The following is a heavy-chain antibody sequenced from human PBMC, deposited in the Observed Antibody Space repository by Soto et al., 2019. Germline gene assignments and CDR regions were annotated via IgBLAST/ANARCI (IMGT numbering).Heavy chain of an antibody. D-gene: IGHD3-10*01. CDR3: ARDRVLLWFGELSYYHYPGMDV. Sequence: ASVKVSCKASGYTFTSYAMHWVRQAPGQRLEWIGWINAGNGNTEYSQKFQGRVTITRDTSASTAYMELSSLRSEDTAVYYCARDRVLLWFGELSYYHYPGMDVWGPGTTLTVSS. CDR2: INAGNGNT. CDR1: GYTFTSYA. J-gene: IGHJ6*02. V-gene: IGHV1-3*01.